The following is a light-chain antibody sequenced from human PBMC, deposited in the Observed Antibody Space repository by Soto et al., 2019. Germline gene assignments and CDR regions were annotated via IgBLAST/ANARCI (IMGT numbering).Light chain of an antibody. V-gene: IGKV3-11*01. CDR1: QSVSSY. J-gene: IGKJ1*01. CDR2: DAS. Sequence: EIVLTQSPATLSLSPGERATLCCRASQSVSSYLAWYQQKPGQAPRLLIYDASNRATGIPARFSGSGSGTDFTLTISRLQSEDFAVYHCQQYTNCPKTFGQGTKVEIK. CDR3: QQYTNCPKT.